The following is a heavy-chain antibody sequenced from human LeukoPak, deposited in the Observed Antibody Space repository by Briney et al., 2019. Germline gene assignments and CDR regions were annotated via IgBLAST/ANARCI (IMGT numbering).Heavy chain of an antibody. CDR1: GYTFTSYG. CDR3: ARGDYGDYVCAFDI. Sequence: ASVKVSCKASGYTFTSYGISWVRQAPGQGLEWMGWISAYNGNTNYAQKLQGRVTMTTDTSTSTAYMELRGLRSDDTAVYYCARGDYGDYVCAFDIWGQGTMVTVSS. J-gene: IGHJ3*02. V-gene: IGHV1-18*04. CDR2: ISAYNGNT. D-gene: IGHD4-17*01.